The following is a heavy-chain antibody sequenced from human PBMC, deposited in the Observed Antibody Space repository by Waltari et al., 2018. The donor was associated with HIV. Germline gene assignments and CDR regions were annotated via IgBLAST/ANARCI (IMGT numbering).Heavy chain of an antibody. CDR3: ARDAGSAMIVVDYFDY. V-gene: IGHV1-2*02. D-gene: IGHD3-22*01. CDR2: INPNSGGT. CDR1: RYTFTGYY. Sequence: QVQLVQSGAEVQKPGASVKVSCKASRYTFTGYYMHWVPPAPGQGLEWMGWINPNSGGTNYAQKFQGRVTMTRDTSISTAYMELSRLRSDDTAVYYCARDAGSAMIVVDYFDYWGQGTLVTVSS. J-gene: IGHJ4*02.